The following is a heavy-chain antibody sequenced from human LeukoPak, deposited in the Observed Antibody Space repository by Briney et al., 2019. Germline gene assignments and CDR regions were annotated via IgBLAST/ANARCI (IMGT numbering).Heavy chain of an antibody. Sequence: GGSLRLSCAASGFTFSSYWMHWVRQAPGKGLVWVSRINSDESSTNYADSVKGRITISRDNAKNTLYLQMNSLRAEDTAVYYCAKDQDYYDSSGYYLFDYWGQGTLVTVSS. V-gene: IGHV3-74*01. CDR1: GFTFSSYW. CDR2: INSDESST. CDR3: AKDQDYYDSSGYYLFDY. D-gene: IGHD3-22*01. J-gene: IGHJ4*02.